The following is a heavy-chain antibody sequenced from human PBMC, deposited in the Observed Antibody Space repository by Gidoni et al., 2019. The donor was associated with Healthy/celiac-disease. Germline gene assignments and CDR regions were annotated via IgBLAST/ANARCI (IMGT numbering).Heavy chain of an antibody. D-gene: IGHD3-22*01. J-gene: IGHJ1*01. Sequence: QLQLQESGPGLVKPSETLSLTCTVSGGSISSSSYYWGWIRQPPGKGLEWIGSIYYRGSTYYNPSLKSRVTISVDTSKNQFSLKLSSVTAADTAVYYCASRVYYYDSSGPSEYFQHWGQGTLVTVSS. CDR2: IYYRGST. V-gene: IGHV4-39*07. CDR3: ASRVYYYDSSGPSEYFQH. CDR1: GGSISSSSYY.